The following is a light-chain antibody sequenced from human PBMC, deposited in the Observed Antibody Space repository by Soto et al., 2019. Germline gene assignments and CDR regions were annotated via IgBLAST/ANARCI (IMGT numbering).Light chain of an antibody. CDR2: DVT. J-gene: IGLJ1*01. V-gene: IGLV2-14*01. CDR3: SSYTSISTLV. Sequence: QSVLAQPASVSGSPGRSITISCTGTSSDVGGYNYVSWYQQHPGKAPKVMIYDVTNRPSGVSNRFSGSKSGNTASLTISGLQAEDEADYYCSSYTSISTLVFGTGTKVTVL. CDR1: SSDVGGYNY.